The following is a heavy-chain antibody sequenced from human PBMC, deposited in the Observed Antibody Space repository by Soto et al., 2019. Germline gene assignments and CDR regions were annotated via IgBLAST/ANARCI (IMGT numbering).Heavy chain of an antibody. CDR2: INPSGGST. CDR3: ARAAGDPYYYYGMDV. D-gene: IGHD7-27*01. CDR1: GYTFTSYY. J-gene: IGHJ6*02. Sequence: GASVKVSCKASGYTFTSYYMHWVRQAPGQGLEWMGIINPSGGSTSYAQKFQGRVTMTRDTSTSTVYVELSSLRSEDTAVYYCARAAGDPYYYYGMDVWGQGTTVTVSS. V-gene: IGHV1-46*01.